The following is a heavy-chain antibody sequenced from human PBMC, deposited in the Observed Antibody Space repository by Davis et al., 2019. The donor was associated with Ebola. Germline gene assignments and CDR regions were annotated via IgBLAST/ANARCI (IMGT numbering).Heavy chain of an antibody. J-gene: IGHJ6*02. Sequence: AASVKVSCKASGYIFTNHAMHWVRQAPGQRLEWMGWISTGNGNARYSQKFQGRVTITRDTSATTAYMELSSLRSEDTAVYYCARLGMSADYYAMDVWGQGTTVTVSS. V-gene: IGHV1-3*04. CDR2: ISTGNGNA. CDR3: ARLGMSADYYAMDV. CDR1: GYIFTNHA.